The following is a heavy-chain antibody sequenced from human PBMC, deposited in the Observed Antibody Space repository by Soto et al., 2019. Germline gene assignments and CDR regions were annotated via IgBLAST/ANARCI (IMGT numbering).Heavy chain of an antibody. V-gene: IGHV4-39*01. CDR1: VGSITSSTFS. CDR2: IYYSGST. J-gene: IGHJ5*02. CDR3: AGPGDCSGGTCHENWFDP. D-gene: IGHD2-15*01. Sequence: PSETLSLTCTVSVGSITSSTFSWGWIRQPPGKGLEWLGSIYYSGSTYYNPSLKSRVTLSVDTSKNQLSLKLKSVTAADTAVYYCAGPGDCSGGTCHENWFDPWGEGSLVTVSS.